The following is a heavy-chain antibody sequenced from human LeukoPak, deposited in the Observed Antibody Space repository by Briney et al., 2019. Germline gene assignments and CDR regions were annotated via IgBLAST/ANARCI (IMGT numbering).Heavy chain of an antibody. Sequence: GESLKISCKGSGYSFTSYWIGWVRQMPGKGLEWMGVTGFSDTRYSPSFQGQVSMSVDRSINTAYLQWGSLKASDTAVYYCARYLGTGTPFDYWGQGTLVTVSS. D-gene: IGHD3-16*01. CDR1: GYSFTSYW. CDR2: TGFSDT. CDR3: ARYLGTGTPFDY. J-gene: IGHJ4*02. V-gene: IGHV5-51*01.